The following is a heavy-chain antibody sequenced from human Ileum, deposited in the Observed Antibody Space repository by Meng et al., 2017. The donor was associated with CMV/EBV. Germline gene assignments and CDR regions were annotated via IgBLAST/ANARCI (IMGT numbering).Heavy chain of an antibody. CDR1: GFTFSQAW. D-gene: IGHD6-19*01. CDR2: IKSNNDGGTT. J-gene: IGHJ4*02. CDR3: GAWQWLV. V-gene: IGHV3-15*01. Sequence: GGSLRLSCTASGFTFSQAWMSWLRQTPGKGLEWVGRIKSNNDGGTTDYAAPVKGRFTISRDDSKNTLYLQMNSLTTEDTAVYYCGAWQWLVRGQGTLVTVSS.